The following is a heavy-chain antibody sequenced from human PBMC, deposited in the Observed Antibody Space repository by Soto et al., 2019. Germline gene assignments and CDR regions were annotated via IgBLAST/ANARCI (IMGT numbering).Heavy chain of an antibody. Sequence: SGFTFSTFAMNWVRQAPGKGLEWVSGITGGSGFTFYADSVKGRFTISRDDSENTLFLQMSSLRAEDTAKYYCAKSGPTNYFDFWGQGTLVTVSS. V-gene: IGHV3-23*01. J-gene: IGHJ4*02. CDR3: AKSGPTNYFDF. D-gene: IGHD1-26*01. CDR1: GFTFSTFA. CDR2: ITGGSGFT.